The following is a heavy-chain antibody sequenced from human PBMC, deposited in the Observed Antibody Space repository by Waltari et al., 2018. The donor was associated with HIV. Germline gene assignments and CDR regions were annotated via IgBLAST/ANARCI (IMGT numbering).Heavy chain of an antibody. CDR2: FWSDGVEI. Sequence: QVQLVESGGGVVQPGTSLTLSCAVSGFTFSNFAIHWVRQSPGKGLEWLAVFWSDGVEISYSDSVKGRFTISKDSSQKTLYLHLTSLRAEDTALYYCARGYSSSRWIPLYHWGRGTLVTVS. CDR1: GFTFSNFA. V-gene: IGHV3-33*01. CDR3: ARGYSSSRWIPLYH. D-gene: IGHD6-6*01. J-gene: IGHJ4*02.